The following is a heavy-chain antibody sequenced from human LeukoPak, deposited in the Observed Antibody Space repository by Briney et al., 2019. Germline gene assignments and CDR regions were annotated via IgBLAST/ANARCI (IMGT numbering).Heavy chain of an antibody. CDR2: ISAYNGNT. CDR3: ARDQQWLVRGAAFDI. CDR1: GYTFTSYG. J-gene: IGHJ3*02. D-gene: IGHD6-19*01. Sequence: GASVKVSCKASGYTFTSYGISWVRQAPGQGLERMGWISAYNGNTNYAQKLQGRVTMTTDTSTSTAYMELRSLRSDDTAVYYCARDQQWLVRGAAFDIWGQGTMVTVSS. V-gene: IGHV1-18*01.